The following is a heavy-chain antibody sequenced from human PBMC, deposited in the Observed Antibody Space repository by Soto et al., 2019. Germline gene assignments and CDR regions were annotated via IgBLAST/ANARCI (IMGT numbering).Heavy chain of an antibody. D-gene: IGHD7-27*01. Sequence: QVQLVQSGAEVKKPGSSVKVSCEASGGTFSGHAISWVRQAPGQGPEWMGGLIPLFGTAQHAQNFQDRLTITADKSTSTAYMELTSLRFEDTAIYYCARGPNWGYRFDSWGQGTLVTVSS. V-gene: IGHV1-69*06. J-gene: IGHJ4*02. CDR3: ARGPNWGYRFDS. CDR2: LIPLFGTA. CDR1: GGTFSGHA.